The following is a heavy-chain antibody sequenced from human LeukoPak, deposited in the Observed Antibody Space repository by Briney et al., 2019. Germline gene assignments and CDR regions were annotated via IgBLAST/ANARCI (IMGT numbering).Heavy chain of an antibody. CDR3: ARGPGSITIFGVAIRGGWFDP. CDR2: IYYSGST. Sequence: PSETLSLTCTVSGGSISSSSYYWGWIRQPPGKGLEWIGSIYYSGSTYYNPSLKSRVTISVDTSKNQFSLKLSSVTAADTAVYYCARGPGSITIFGVAIRGGWFDPWGQGTLVTVSS. V-gene: IGHV4-39*07. D-gene: IGHD3-3*01. J-gene: IGHJ5*02. CDR1: GGSISSSSYY.